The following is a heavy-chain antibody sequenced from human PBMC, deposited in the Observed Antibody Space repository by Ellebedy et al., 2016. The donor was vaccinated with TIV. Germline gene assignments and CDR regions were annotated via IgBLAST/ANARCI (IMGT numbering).Heavy chain of an antibody. CDR2: MNPNSGNT. CDR3: ARDLMGRGDY. D-gene: IGHD2-15*01. V-gene: IGHV1-8*02. CDR1: GYTFSSSD. J-gene: IGHJ4*02. Sequence: AASVKVSCKASGYTFSSSDINWVRQATGQGLEWVGWMNPNSGNTAYAQKFQGRVTMTKNTSISTDYMELSSLRSEDTAMYYCARDLMGRGDYWGQGTLVTVSS.